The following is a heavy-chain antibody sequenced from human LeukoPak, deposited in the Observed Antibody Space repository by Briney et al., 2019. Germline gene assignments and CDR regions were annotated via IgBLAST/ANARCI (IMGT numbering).Heavy chain of an antibody. CDR1: GFTFSTYG. CDR2: ISYDGSNK. D-gene: IGHD2-15*01. CDR3: AKDLYCSGGSCYSPYNWFDP. J-gene: IGHJ5*02. Sequence: PGGSLRLSCAASGFTFSTYGMHWVRQAPGKGLEGVAIISYDGSNKYYADSVKGRFTISRDNSKNTLYLQMNSLRAEDTAVYYCAKDLYCSGGSCYSPYNWFDPWGQGTLVTVSS. V-gene: IGHV3-30*18.